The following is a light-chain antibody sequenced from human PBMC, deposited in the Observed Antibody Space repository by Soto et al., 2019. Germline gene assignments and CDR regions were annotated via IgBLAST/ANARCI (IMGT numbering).Light chain of an antibody. J-gene: IGKJ1*01. CDR3: QQYGSSPT. Sequence: EIVLTQSPGTLSLSPGERATLSCRASQSVSSSYLAWYQQKPGQAPRLLIYGASSSATGIPDRFSGSGSGTDFTLTSSRLGPEDFAVYCCQQYGSSPTFGQGTKVEIK. V-gene: IGKV3-20*01. CDR2: GAS. CDR1: QSVSSSY.